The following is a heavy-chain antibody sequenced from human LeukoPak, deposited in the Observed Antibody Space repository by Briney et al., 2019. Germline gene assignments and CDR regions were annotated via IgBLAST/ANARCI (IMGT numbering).Heavy chain of an antibody. Sequence: PGGSLRLSCAASGFTFSGYAMSWVRQTPGKGLEWVSSISSSSTYIYYADSVKGRFTISRDNAKNSLYLQMNSLRAEDTAVYYCAREPTAMILWGQGTLVTVSS. CDR1: GFTFSGYA. CDR3: AREPTAMIL. D-gene: IGHD5-18*01. V-gene: IGHV3-21*01. CDR2: ISSSSTYI. J-gene: IGHJ4*02.